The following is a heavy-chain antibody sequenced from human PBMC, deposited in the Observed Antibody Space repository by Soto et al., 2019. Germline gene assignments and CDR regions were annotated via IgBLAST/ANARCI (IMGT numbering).Heavy chain of an antibody. D-gene: IGHD2-21*02. J-gene: IGHJ3*02. CDR3: AKGFIVVVTVIRPDDAFDM. CDR2: ISGGGGNT. CDR1: GFTFGNYA. V-gene: IGHV3-23*01. Sequence: PGWSLRLSCAASGFTFGNYAINLVRQAPGKGLEWVAGISGGGGNTYYAGSVKGRFTISRDHSKSTVYLQMHRLRAEDTAVYYCAKGFIVVVTVIRPDDAFDMWGQGTMVTVS.